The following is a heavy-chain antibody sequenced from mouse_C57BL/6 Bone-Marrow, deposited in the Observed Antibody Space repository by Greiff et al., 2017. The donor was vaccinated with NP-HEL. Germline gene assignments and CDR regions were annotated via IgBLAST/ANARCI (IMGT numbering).Heavy chain of an antibody. J-gene: IGHJ2*01. D-gene: IGHD3-2*02. CDR2: INPSNGGT. CDR3: ARDSGYAFDY. CDR1: GYTFTNYW. Sequence: VQLHQPGTELVKPGASVKLSCKASGYTFTNYWMYWVKQRPGQGLEWIGNINPSNGGTNYNEKFENKATLTVDKSSSTAYMQLSSLTSKDSAVYYCARDSGYAFDYWGQGTTLTVSS. V-gene: IGHV1-53*01.